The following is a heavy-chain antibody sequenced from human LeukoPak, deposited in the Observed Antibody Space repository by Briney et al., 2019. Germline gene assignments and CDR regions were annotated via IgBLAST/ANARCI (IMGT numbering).Heavy chain of an antibody. CDR3: ARSYIVGATRAFDI. CDR1: GFTFDDYG. D-gene: IGHD1-26*01. V-gene: IGHV3-20*04. CDR2: INWNGGST. J-gene: IGHJ3*02. Sequence: GGSLRLSCAASGFTFDDYGMSWVRQAPGKGLEWVSGINWNGGSTGYADSVKGRFTISRDNAKNSLYLQLNSLRAEDTALYYCARSYIVGATRAFDIWGQGTMVTVSS.